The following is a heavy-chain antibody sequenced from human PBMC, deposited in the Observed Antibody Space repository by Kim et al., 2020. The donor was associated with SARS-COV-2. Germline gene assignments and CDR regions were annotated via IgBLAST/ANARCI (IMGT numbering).Heavy chain of an antibody. CDR3: ERAADIPISDFWSYWY. J-gene: IGHJ2*01. V-gene: IGHV1-2*02. CDR1: GYSFTDYY. Sequence: ASVKVSCKASGYSFTDYYIHWVRQAPGQGLEWMGWMNPSNGDTHRTQKFQGRITMTRNTSISTAYMELPIVTSDDTAVYYCERAADIPISDFWSYWY. CDR2: MNPSNGDT. D-gene: IGHD3-3*01.